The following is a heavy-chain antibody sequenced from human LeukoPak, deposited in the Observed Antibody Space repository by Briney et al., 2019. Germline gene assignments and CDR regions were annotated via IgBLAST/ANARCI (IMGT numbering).Heavy chain of an antibody. CDR3: AREGYYGSGSYFP. V-gene: IGHV4-31*03. Sequence: SETLSLICTVSGGSISGSSYYWGWLRQHPGKGLEWIGYIYYSGNTYYNPSLKSRLTISVDTSKNQFSLKLSSVTAADTAVYYCAREGYYGSGSYFPWGQGTLVTVSS. CDR1: GGSISGSSYY. CDR2: IYYSGNT. D-gene: IGHD3-10*01. J-gene: IGHJ5*02.